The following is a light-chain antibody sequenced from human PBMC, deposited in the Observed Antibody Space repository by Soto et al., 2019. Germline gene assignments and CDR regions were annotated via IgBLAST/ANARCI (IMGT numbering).Light chain of an antibody. V-gene: IGLV2-14*01. CDR1: SRDVGGYNY. J-gene: IGLJ1*01. CDR2: DVS. Sequence: QSALTQPASGSGSPGQSITISCTGTSRDVGGYNYVSWYQKHPGRAPQLLVHDVSTRPSGVSYRFSGSKSGNTAFLTISGLQAEDEADYYCISYTTSSLYVFGTGTKVTVL. CDR3: ISYTTSSLYV.